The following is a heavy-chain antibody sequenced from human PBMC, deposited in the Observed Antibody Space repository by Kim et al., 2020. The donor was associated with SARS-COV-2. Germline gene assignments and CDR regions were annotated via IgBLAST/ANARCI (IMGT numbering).Heavy chain of an antibody. CDR2: IYHSGST. CDR3: AGLEGRLGHYYAREGKYAIDV. V-gene: IGHV4-31*03. CDR1: GGSVTSGNYY. Sequence: SETLSLTCSVSGGSVTSGNYYWTWIRLRPGKGLEWIGFIYHSGSTYYSPSLKSRAAILLDTSNNLFSLKLTSMTDADTAVYYCAGLEGRLGHYYAREGKYAIDVWGRGTTVTVSS. D-gene: IGHD3-10*01. J-gene: IGHJ6*02.